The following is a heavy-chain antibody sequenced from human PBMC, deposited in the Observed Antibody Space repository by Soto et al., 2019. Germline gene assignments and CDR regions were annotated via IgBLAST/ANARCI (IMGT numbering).Heavy chain of an antibody. D-gene: IGHD1-7*01. CDR2: IDPSDSYT. Sequence: PVASLKISCKGSGYSFTSYWISWVRQMPGKGLEWMGRIDPSDSYTNYSPSFQGHVTISADKSISTAYLQWSSLKASDTAMYYCAGHIPGTGTTWGQSSGMDVWGQGTTVTVSS. J-gene: IGHJ6*02. V-gene: IGHV5-10-1*01. CDR1: GYSFTSYW. CDR3: AGHIPGTGTTWGQSSGMDV.